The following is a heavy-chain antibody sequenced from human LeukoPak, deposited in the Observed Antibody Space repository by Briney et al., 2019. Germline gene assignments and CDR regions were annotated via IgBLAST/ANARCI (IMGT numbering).Heavy chain of an antibody. CDR2: ISSSSDYI. V-gene: IGHV3-21*01. CDR3: ARDNRGWQGIAARPKRSDYYYMDV. CDR1: GFTFITYS. J-gene: IGHJ6*03. D-gene: IGHD6-6*01. Sequence: GGSLRLSCVASGFTFITYSMNWVRQAPGKGLEWVSSISSSSDYIYYADSVKGRFTISRDNAKNSLYLQMNSLRAEDTAVYYCARDNRGWQGIAARPKRSDYYYMDVWGKGTTVTVSS.